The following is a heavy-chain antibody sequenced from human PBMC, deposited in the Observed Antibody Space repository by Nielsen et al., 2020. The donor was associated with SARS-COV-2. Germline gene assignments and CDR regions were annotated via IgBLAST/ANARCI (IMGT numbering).Heavy chain of an antibody. V-gene: IGHV1-3*04. J-gene: IGHJ4*02. D-gene: IGHD2-2*01. CDR2: INSDSGNT. Sequence: WVRQAPGQGLEWMGWINSDSGNTKYSQKFRGRVTITRDTSASTAYMELSGLSSEDTAVYYCARSRGCSATSCFFDYWGQGALVTVSS. CDR3: ARSRGCSATSCFFDY.